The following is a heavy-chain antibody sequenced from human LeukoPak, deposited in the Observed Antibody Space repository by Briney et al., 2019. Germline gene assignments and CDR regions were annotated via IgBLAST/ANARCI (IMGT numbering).Heavy chain of an antibody. Sequence: PGGSLRLSCAASGFAFSDYYMNWIRQAPGKGLEWVSYISSSSSYTNYADSVKGRFTTSRDNAKNSLYPQMNSLRAEDTAVYYCAKARLRNDAFDIWGQGTRVTVSS. CDR2: ISSSSSYT. J-gene: IGHJ3*02. CDR1: GFAFSDYY. D-gene: IGHD4-17*01. CDR3: AKARLRNDAFDI. V-gene: IGHV3-11*03.